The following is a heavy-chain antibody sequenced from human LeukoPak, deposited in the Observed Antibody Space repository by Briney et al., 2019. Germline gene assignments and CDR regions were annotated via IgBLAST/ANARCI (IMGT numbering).Heavy chain of an antibody. Sequence: PSQTLSLTCNVSGGSIGSGRYYWSWIRQPPGKGLEWIGYIDYSGSTYYNPSLKSRIIMSVDTSKSQFSLKLTSMTAADTAMFYCAGTSKYIGSGRDDAFDIWGQGTMVIVSS. J-gene: IGHJ3*02. D-gene: IGHD3-10*01. CDR3: AGTSKYIGSGRDDAFDI. CDR1: GGSIGSGRYY. CDR2: IDYSGST. V-gene: IGHV4-30-4*01.